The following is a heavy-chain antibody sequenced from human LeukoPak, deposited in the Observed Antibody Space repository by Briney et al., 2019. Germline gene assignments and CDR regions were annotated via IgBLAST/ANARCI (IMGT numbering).Heavy chain of an antibody. CDR1: GFTFSSYW. D-gene: IGHD2-8*01. V-gene: IGHV3-74*01. Sequence: GGSLRLSCAASGFTFSSYWMHWVRQAPGKGLVWVSRINSDGSSTSYADSVKGRFTISRDNAKNSLYLQMNSLRAEDTAVYYCARESNGEYFDYWGQGTLVTVSS. CDR3: ARESNGEYFDY. J-gene: IGHJ4*02. CDR2: INSDGSST.